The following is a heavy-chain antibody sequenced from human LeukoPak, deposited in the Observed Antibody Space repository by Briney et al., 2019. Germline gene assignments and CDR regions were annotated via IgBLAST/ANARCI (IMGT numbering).Heavy chain of an antibody. V-gene: IGHV4-39*07. Sequence: SETLSLTCTVSGGSISSNSYYWGWIRQPPGKGLEWIGSIYYSGSTNYNPSLKSRVTISVDTSKNQFSLKLSSVTAADTAVYYCARNPDTTSARPFDYWGQGTLVTVSS. D-gene: IGHD5-18*01. CDR3: ARNPDTTSARPFDY. J-gene: IGHJ4*02. CDR2: IYYSGST. CDR1: GGSISSNSYY.